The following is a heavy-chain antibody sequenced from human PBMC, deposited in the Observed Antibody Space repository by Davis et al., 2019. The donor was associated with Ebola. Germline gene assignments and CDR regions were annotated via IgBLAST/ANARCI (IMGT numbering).Heavy chain of an antibody. J-gene: IGHJ6*02. V-gene: IGHV3-64D*06. CDR1: GFTFDDYA. CDR3: VKTQFLEWSYGMDV. Sequence: GGSLRLSCGASGFTFDDYAMHWVRQAPGKGLEYVSAISSNGGSTYYADSVKGRFTISRDNSKNTLYLQMSSLRAEDTAVYYCVKTQFLEWSYGMDVWGQGTTVTVSS. D-gene: IGHD3-3*01. CDR2: ISSNGGST.